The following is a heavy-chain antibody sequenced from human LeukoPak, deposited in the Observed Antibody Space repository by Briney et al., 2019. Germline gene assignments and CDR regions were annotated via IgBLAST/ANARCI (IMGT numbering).Heavy chain of an antibody. D-gene: IGHD5-24*01. J-gene: IGHJ5*02. V-gene: IGHV3-23*01. CDR2: ISDSGGST. Sequence: PGGSLRLSCAASGFTFSSYAMSWVRRAPVKGLEWVSAISDSGGSTYYADSVRGRFTISRDNSKNTLYLQINSLAAEDTAVYYCARWLLRPIYLWGQGALVTVSS. CDR3: ARWLLRPIYL. CDR1: GFTFSSYA.